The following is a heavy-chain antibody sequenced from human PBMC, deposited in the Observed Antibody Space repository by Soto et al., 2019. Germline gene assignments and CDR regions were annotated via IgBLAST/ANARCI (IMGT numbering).Heavy chain of an antibody. D-gene: IGHD2-8*01. CDR1: GGTFSSYA. Sequence: SVKVSCKASGGTFSSYAISWVRQAPGQGLEWMGGIIPIFGTANYAQKFQGRVTITADESTSTAYMELSSLRSEDTAVYYCARDKKEIVLMVYAKYYYYGMDVWGQGTTVTTSS. V-gene: IGHV1-69*13. CDR2: IIPIFGTA. CDR3: ARDKKEIVLMVYAKYYYYGMDV. J-gene: IGHJ6*02.